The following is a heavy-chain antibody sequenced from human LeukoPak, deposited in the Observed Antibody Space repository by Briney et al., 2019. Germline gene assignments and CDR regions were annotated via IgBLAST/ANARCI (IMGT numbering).Heavy chain of an antibody. CDR3: AKERTYHEVGMDV. Sequence: PGGSLRLSCAASRLIFSSYGMHWVRQAPGKGLEWVAVISYDGSNKYYADFVKGRFTISRDNSKNTLYLQMNSLRAEDTAVYYCAKERTYHEVGMDVWGQGTTVTVSS. D-gene: IGHD2-2*01. V-gene: IGHV3-30*18. CDR1: RLIFSSYG. CDR2: ISYDGSNK. J-gene: IGHJ6*02.